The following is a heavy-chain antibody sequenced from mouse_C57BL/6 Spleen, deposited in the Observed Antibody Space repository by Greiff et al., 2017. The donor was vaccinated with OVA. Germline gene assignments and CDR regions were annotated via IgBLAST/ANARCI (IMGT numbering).Heavy chain of an antibody. J-gene: IGHJ1*03. Sequence: QVHVKQPGAELVKPGASVKLSCKASGYTFTSYWMHWVKQRPGRGLEWIGRIDPNSGGTKYNEKFKSKATLTVDKPSSTAYMQLSSLTSEDSAVYYCATTVAEGYWYFDVWGTGTTVTVSS. CDR2: IDPNSGGT. CDR3: ATTVAEGYWYFDV. CDR1: GYTFTSYW. D-gene: IGHD1-1*01. V-gene: IGHV1-72*01.